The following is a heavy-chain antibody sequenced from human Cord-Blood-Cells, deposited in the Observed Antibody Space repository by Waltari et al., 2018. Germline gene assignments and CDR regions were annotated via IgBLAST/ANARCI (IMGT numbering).Heavy chain of an antibody. V-gene: IGHV4-34*01. CDR1: GGSFSGYY. CDR2: INHSGST. D-gene: IGHD2-2*01. J-gene: IGHJ4*02. Sequence: QVQLQQWGAGLLKPSETLSLTRAVYGGSFSGYYWSWIRQPQGKGLEWIGEINHSGSTNYNPSLKSRVTISVATSKNQFSLKLSSVTAADTAVYYCARIGYCSSTSCYHKFDYWGQGTLVTVSS. CDR3: ARIGYCSSTSCYHKFDY.